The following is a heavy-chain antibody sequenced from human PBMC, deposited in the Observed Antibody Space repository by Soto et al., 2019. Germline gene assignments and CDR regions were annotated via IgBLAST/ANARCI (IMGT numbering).Heavy chain of an antibody. CDR1: GFTFSSYA. V-gene: IGHV3-23*01. J-gene: IGHJ3*02. Sequence: GGPMRLSCAASGFTFSSYAMSWVRQAPGKGLEWVSAISGSGGSTYYADSVKGRFTISRDNSKNTLYLQMNSLRAEDTAVYYCAKVPLDWGAFDIWGQGTMVTVSS. CDR2: ISGSGGST. D-gene: IGHD7-27*01. CDR3: AKVPLDWGAFDI.